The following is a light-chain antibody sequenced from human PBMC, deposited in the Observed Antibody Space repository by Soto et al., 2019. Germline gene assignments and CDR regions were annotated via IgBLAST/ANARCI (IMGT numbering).Light chain of an antibody. CDR3: QQSYITPST. CDR1: QSISVH. V-gene: IGKV1-39*01. J-gene: IGKJ2*01. CDR2: AAS. Sequence: DIQMTQSPSSLSASVGDTVTITCRASQSISVHLTWYQQKPGKVPKLLIYAASNLHSGGPSRFRGSGSETDFAPTISSLQPDDFATYYYQQSYITPSTFGRGTRLEIK.